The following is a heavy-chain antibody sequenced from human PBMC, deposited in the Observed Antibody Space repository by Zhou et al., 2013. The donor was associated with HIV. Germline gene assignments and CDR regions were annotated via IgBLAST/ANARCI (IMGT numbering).Heavy chain of an antibody. CDR2: INGDNGDT. D-gene: IGHD1-26*01. V-gene: IGHV1-18*01. J-gene: IGHJ4*02. CDR3: AEDSVAK. Sequence: QVQLMQSGGEVKKPGTSVKVSCKASGYSFSTYGINWVRQAPGQGLEWMGWINGDNGDTRESQKFQGRLILAKDTPSTTAYMVLRDLTSDDTAIYYCAEDSVAKWGQGTLVIVSS. CDR1: GYSFSTYG.